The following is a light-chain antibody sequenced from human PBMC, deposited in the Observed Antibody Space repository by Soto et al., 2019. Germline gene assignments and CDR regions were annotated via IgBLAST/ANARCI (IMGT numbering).Light chain of an antibody. Sequence: EIVLTQSPGTLSLSPGETATLSCGASQTIGSTYLAWYQQKPGQAPRLLIYAASTRATGVPGRFSGTGSGTDFALTISRLETDDSAVYYCQQYGGSPFTFGPGTKVDIK. V-gene: IGKV3-20*01. CDR3: QQYGGSPFT. CDR1: QTIGSTY. CDR2: AAS. J-gene: IGKJ3*01.